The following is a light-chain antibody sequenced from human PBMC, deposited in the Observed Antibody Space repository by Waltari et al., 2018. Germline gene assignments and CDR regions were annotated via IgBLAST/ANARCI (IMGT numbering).Light chain of an antibody. CDR1: QSISSW. CDR3: QQYNSYPWT. Sequence: IQMTQSPSTLSASVGDRVTITCRASQSISSWLAWYQQKPGKDPELLIYKASSLESGVPSRFSGSGSGTEFTLTISSLQPDDFATYYCQQYNSYPWTFGQGIKVEIK. J-gene: IGKJ1*01. CDR2: KAS. V-gene: IGKV1-5*03.